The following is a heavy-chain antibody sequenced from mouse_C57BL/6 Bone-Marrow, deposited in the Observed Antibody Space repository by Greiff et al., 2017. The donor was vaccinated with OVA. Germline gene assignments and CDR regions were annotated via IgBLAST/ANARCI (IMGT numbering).Heavy chain of an antibody. CDR3: ARSNWDVFAY. Sequence: EVHLVESGGGLVQPGGSLSLSCAASGFTFTDYYMSWVRQPPGKALEWLGFIRNKANGYTTEYSASVKGRFTISRDNSQSILYLQMNALRAEDSATYYCARSNWDVFAYWGQGTLVTVSA. CDR1: GFTFTDYY. V-gene: IGHV7-3*01. J-gene: IGHJ3*01. CDR2: IRNKANGYTT. D-gene: IGHD4-1*02.